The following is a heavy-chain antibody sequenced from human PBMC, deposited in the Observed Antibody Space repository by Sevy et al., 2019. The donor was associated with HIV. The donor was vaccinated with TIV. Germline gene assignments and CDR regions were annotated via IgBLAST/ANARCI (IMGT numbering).Heavy chain of an antibody. CDR1: GFTFSSYA. J-gene: IGHJ4*02. CDR2: ISGSGGSK. V-gene: IGHV3-23*01. Sequence: GGSLRLSCAASGFTFSSYAMSWVRQAPGKGLEWVSAISGSGGSKYYADSVKGRFTISSDNSKNTLYLQMNSLRAEDKAVYYCAKGSDYYDSSGYEGGYYFDYWGQGTLVTVSS. D-gene: IGHD3-22*01. CDR3: AKGSDYYDSSGYEGGYYFDY.